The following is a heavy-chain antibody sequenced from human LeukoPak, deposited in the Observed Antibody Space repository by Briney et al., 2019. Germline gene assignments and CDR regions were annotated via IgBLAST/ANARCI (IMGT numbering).Heavy chain of an antibody. CDR3: ARGNGNDCLTLNFDC. Sequence: SQTLSLTCAISGDSVSSNTAAWNWIRQSPSRGLEWLGRAYYRSKWYNDYAVSVKSRITINPDTSKNQFSLHLKSVTLDDTAVYYCARGNGNDCLTLNFDCWGQGTLVTVFS. CDR2: AYYRSKWYN. J-gene: IGHJ4*02. CDR1: GDSVSSNTAA. V-gene: IGHV6-1*01. D-gene: IGHD2-21*02.